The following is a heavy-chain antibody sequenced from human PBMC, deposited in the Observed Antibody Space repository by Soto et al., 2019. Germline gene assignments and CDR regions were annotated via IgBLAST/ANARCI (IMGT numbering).Heavy chain of an antibody. CDR1: VVSIISVIYD. Sequence: SETLSLTCTFSVVSIISVIYDWGWIRQPPWKGLEWIGSIFYSGSTHYNPSLKSRVTISVDTSKNQFSLKLSSVTAADTAVYYCAIQYPIYCTSISCVDQWGQGTLVTVSS. V-gene: IGHV4-39*01. CDR3: AIQYPIYCTSISCVDQ. CDR2: IFYSGST. J-gene: IGHJ5*02. D-gene: IGHD2-2*01.